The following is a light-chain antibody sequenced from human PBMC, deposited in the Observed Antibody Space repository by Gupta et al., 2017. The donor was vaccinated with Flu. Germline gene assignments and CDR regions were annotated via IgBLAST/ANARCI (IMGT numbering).Light chain of an antibody. V-gene: IGLV1-47*01. J-gene: IGLJ3*02. CDR1: SSNIGSNY. Sequence: QSVLTQPPSASGTPGQRVTISCSGSSSNIGSNYVYWYQQLPGTAPKLRSYRNNQRPSGVPDRFSGSKSGTSASLAISGLRSEDEADYYGAAWDDSLSGSCVFGGGTKLPV. CDR2: RNN. CDR3: AAWDDSLSGSCV.